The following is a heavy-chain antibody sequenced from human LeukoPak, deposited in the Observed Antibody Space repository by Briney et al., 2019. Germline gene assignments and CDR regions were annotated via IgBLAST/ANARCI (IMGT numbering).Heavy chain of an antibody. V-gene: IGHV5-51*01. J-gene: IGHJ4*02. CDR2: IHPGDSDT. D-gene: IGHD3-22*01. CDR3: ARRFRSYYYDSSGYYLFDY. Sequence: GESLKISCKASGYSIITYWIGWVRQMPGKGLEWMGIIHPGDSDTRYSPSFQGQVTISVDKSISTAYLQWSSLKASDTAMYYCARRFRSYYYDSSGYYLFDYWGQGTLVTVSS. CDR1: GYSIITYW.